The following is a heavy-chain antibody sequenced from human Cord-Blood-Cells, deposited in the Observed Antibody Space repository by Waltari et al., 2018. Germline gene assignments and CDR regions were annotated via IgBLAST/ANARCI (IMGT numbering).Heavy chain of an antibody. V-gene: IGHV4-31*03. Sequence: QVQLQESGPGLVKPSQTLSLTCTVSAGSISSGGYSWSWIRPHPGKGLEWIGYIYYSGSTYYNPSLKSRVTISVDTSKNQFSLKLSSVTAADTAVYYCARDFQRKTGYGMDVWGQGTTVTVSS. D-gene: IGHD3-9*01. CDR3: ARDFQRKTGYGMDV. CDR1: AGSISSGGYS. J-gene: IGHJ6*02. CDR2: IYYSGST.